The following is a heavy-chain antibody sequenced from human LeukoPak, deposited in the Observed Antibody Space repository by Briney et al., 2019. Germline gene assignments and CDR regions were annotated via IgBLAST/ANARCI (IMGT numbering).Heavy chain of an antibody. Sequence: PGGSLRLSCAASGFTFSSYVMSWVRQAPGKGLEWVSVISGSGGSTYYADSVKGRFTISRDNSKSTLYLQMNSLRAEDTAVYYCAKLLSSGYSTGGDYWGQGTLVTVSS. CDR2: ISGSGGST. V-gene: IGHV3-23*01. CDR3: AKLLSSGYSTGGDY. CDR1: GFTFSSYV. D-gene: IGHD3-22*01. J-gene: IGHJ4*02.